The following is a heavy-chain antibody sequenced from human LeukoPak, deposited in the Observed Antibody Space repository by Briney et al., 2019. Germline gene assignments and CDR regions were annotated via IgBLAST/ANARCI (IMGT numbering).Heavy chain of an antibody. D-gene: IGHD4-23*01. J-gene: IGHJ4*02. Sequence: GESLKISCEGSGYNFSNCLIGWVRQMPGKGLEWMGIIYPGDSDTRYGPSFQGQVTISADKSISTAYLQWSSLKASDTAMYYCARHGGGGSGGNSGFDYWGQGTLVTVSS. CDR2: IYPGDSDT. CDR3: ARHGGGGSGGNSGFDY. CDR1: GYNFSNCL. V-gene: IGHV5-51*01.